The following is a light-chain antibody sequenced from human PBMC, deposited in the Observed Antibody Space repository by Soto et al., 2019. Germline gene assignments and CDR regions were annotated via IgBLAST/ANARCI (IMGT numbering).Light chain of an antibody. J-gene: IGKJ4*01. CDR1: QSVLYSSNNKNY. V-gene: IGKV4-1*01. CDR2: WAS. CDR3: HQYYNIPFT. Sequence: DIVMTQSPDSLAVSLGERATINCKSSQSVLYSSNNKNYLAWYQQKPGQPPKLLIYWASTREFGVPDRFSGSGSGTDFTLTISSLQTEDVAVYYCHQYYNIPFTFGGGTKVEIK.